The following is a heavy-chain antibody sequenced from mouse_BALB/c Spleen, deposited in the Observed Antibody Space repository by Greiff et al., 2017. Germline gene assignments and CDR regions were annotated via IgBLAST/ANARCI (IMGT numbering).Heavy chain of an antibody. CDR1: GYTFTSYW. CDR3: ARGLGYFDY. V-gene: IGHV1-69*02. J-gene: IGHJ2*01. CDR2: IDPSDSYT. D-gene: IGHD3-3*01. Sequence: VQLQQSGAELVKPGASVKLSCKASGYTFTSYWMHWVKQSPGQGLEWIGEIDPSDSYTNYNQKFKGKATLTVDKSSSTAYMQLSSLTSEDSAVYYCARGLGYFDYWGQGTTLTVSS.